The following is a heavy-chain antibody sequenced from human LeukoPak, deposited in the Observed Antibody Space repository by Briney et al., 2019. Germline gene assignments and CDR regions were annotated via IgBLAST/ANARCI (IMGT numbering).Heavy chain of an antibody. D-gene: IGHD3-9*01. J-gene: IGHJ4*02. CDR2: IIPILGIA. CDR1: GGTFSSYA. Sequence: GSSVKVSCKASGGTFSSYAISWVRQAPGQGLEWMGRIIPILGIANYAQKFQGRVTITADKSTSTAYMELNSLRVEDTAVYYCARGHYDVLAASYKWTPDYWGQGTLVTVSS. V-gene: IGHV1-69*04. CDR3: ARGHYDVLAASYKWTPDY.